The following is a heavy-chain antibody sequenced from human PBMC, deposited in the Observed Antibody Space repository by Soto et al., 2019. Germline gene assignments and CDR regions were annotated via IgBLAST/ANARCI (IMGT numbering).Heavy chain of an antibody. V-gene: IGHV3-30-3*01. D-gene: IGHD2-21*02. CDR2: ISYDGSNK. J-gene: IGHJ4*02. CDR1: GFTFSSYA. Sequence: GGSLRLSCAASGFTFSSYAMHWVRQAPGKGLEWVAVISYDGSNKYYADSVKGRFTISRDNSKNTLYLQMNSLRAEDTAVYYCARDPEYCGGDCPFGYWGQGTLVTVSS. CDR3: ARDPEYCGGDCPFGY.